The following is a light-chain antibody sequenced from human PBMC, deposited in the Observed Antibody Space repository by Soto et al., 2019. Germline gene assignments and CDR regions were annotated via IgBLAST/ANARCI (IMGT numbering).Light chain of an antibody. V-gene: IGKV1-12*01. CDR3: QQANSFPYT. CDR2: AAS. CDR1: QGISRW. J-gene: IGKJ2*01. Sequence: DVRMTQSPSSVSASVGDRVTITCRASQGISRWLAWYQQKPGKAPNLLIYAASNLQSGVPSRFSGSGSGTDFTLTISSLQPEDFATYYCQQANSFPYTFGQGTKLEIK.